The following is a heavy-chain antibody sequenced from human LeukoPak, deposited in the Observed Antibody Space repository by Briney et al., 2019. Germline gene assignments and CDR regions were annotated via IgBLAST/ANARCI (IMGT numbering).Heavy chain of an antibody. V-gene: IGHV1-8*03. CDR2: MTPNSGNT. Sequence: ASVKVSCKVSGYTLTEFSMHWVRQATGQGLEWMGWMTPNSGNTGYAQKFQGRVTITRNTSISTAYMELSSLRSEDTAVYYCARYSSSHYYFDYWGQGTLVTVSS. J-gene: IGHJ4*02. CDR3: ARYSSSHYYFDY. CDR1: GYTLTEFS. D-gene: IGHD6-6*01.